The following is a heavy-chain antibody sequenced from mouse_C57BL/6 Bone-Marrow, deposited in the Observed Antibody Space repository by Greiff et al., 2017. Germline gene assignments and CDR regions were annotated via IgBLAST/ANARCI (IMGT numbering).Heavy chain of an antibody. J-gene: IGHJ4*01. CDR2: IHPNSGST. V-gene: IGHV1-64*01. Sequence: VQLQQPGAELVKPGASVKLSCKASGYTFTSYWMHWVKQRPGQGLEWIGMIHPNSGSTNYNEKFKSKATLTVDKSSSTAYMQISSLTSEDSAVYYCARIFDGYYLFYWGQGTSVTVSS. CDR3: ARIFDGYYLFY. CDR1: GYTFTSYW. D-gene: IGHD2-3*01.